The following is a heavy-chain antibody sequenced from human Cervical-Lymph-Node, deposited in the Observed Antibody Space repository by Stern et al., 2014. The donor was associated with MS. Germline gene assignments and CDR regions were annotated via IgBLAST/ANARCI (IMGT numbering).Heavy chain of an antibody. J-gene: IGHJ4*02. Sequence: VQLVESGGGLVQPGGSLRLSCAASGFTVSSNYMSWVRQAPGKGLEWVSVIYSGGSTYYADHVKGRFTISREHSKNTPDLTRNSLRAENTAVYYGARGWWYGFDYWGQGNRVTVSP. CDR2: IYSGGST. CDR1: GFTVSSNY. D-gene: IGHD2-15*01. V-gene: IGHV3-66*02. CDR3: ARGWWYGFDY.